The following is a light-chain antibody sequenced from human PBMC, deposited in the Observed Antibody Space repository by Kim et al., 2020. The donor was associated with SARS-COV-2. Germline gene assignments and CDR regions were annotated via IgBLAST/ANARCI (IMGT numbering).Light chain of an antibody. CDR1: SSDVAVDDY. CDR3: CSYTRGSTYV. V-gene: IGLV2-14*03. J-gene: IGLJ1*01. CDR2: DVI. Sequence: QSYTISRTATSSDVAVDDYVFWYQQQPGKAPRLMISDVIQRPPGVSTRFSGSKSGNTASLTISGLQAEDEADYYCCSYTRGSTYVFGSGTKVTVL.